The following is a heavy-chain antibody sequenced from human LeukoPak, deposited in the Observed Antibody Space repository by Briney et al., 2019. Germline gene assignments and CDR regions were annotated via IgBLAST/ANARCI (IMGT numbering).Heavy chain of an antibody. J-gene: IGHJ3*01. CDR3: AKGGGWDAFDF. CDR2: IYTSGST. Sequence: SETLSLTCTVSGGSISNYYWNCIRQPAGKGLEWIGRIYTSGSTNYNPSLKSRVSMSVDTSKNQFSLKLTSVTAADTAVYYCAKGGGWDAFDFWGQGTLVTVSS. CDR1: GGSISNYY. V-gene: IGHV4-4*07. D-gene: IGHD6-19*01.